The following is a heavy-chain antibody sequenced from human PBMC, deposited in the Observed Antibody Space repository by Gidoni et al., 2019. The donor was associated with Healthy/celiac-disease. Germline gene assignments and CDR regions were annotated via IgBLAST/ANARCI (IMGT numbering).Heavy chain of an antibody. V-gene: IGHV3-66*01. CDR1: GFTVSSNY. Sequence: EVQLVESGGGLVQPGGSLRLSCAASGFTVSSNYMSWVRQAPGKGLEWVSVIYSGGSTYYADSVKGRFTISRDNSKNTLYLQMNSLRAEDTAVYYCAREAAMIHTFDIWGQGTMVTVSS. J-gene: IGHJ3*02. D-gene: IGHD3-22*01. CDR2: IYSGGST. CDR3: AREAAMIHTFDI.